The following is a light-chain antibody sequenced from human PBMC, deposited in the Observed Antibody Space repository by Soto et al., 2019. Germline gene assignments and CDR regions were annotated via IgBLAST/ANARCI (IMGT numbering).Light chain of an antibody. CDR2: EAN. V-gene: IGLV2-23*01. Sequence: QSALTQPASVSGSPGQSITISCTGTSSDVGSYNLVSWYQQHPGKAPKLMIYEANKRPSGVSDRFSGYKSGNTASLTISGIQAEDEAEDYCSSYAGYSTSVVFGGGTKLTVL. CDR3: SSYAGYSTSVV. CDR1: SSDVGSYNL. J-gene: IGLJ2*01.